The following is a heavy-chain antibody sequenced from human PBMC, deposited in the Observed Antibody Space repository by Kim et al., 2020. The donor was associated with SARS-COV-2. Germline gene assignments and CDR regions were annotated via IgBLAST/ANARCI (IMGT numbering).Heavy chain of an antibody. J-gene: IGHJ5*02. CDR2: ISAYNGNT. D-gene: IGHD6-13*01. V-gene: IGHV1-18*01. CDR1: GYTFTSYG. CDR3: ARHRGQQLSVQFDP. Sequence: ASVKVSCKASGYTFTSYGISWVRQAPGQGLEWMGWISAYNGNTKYAQKLQGRVTMTTDTSTSTAYMELRSLRSEDTAVYYCARHRGQQLSVQFDPWGQGTLVTVSS.